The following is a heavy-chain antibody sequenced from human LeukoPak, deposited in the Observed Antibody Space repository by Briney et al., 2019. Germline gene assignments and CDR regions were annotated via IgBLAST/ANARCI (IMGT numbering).Heavy chain of an antibody. Sequence: ASVKVSCKASGYTFTGYYMHWVRQAPGQGLEWMGWLNPHNGDTNYVQKFQGRVTMTRDTSISTAFTELSSLRSDDTAVYYCARVDQRISFYFDYWGQGTLITVSS. CDR3: ARVDQRISFYFDY. V-gene: IGHV1-2*02. CDR1: GYTFTGYY. J-gene: IGHJ4*02. D-gene: IGHD3-16*02. CDR2: LNPHNGDT.